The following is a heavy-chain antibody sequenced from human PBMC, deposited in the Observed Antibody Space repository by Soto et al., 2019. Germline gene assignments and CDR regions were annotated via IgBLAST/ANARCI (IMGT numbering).Heavy chain of an antibody. CDR2: TNGDGSTK. Sequence: EVQLVESGGGLIQPGGSLRLSCAASGFTFSIYWMHWGRQAPGKGLVWVSYTNGDGSTKGYADSVKGRFTISRENAKNTLYLQMDSLRGEETVVYYCARGGWCSGHTCTFDYWGQGTLVRVSS. CDR3: ARGGWCSGHTCTFDY. J-gene: IGHJ4*02. CDR1: GFTFSIYW. V-gene: IGHV3-74*01. D-gene: IGHD2-15*01.